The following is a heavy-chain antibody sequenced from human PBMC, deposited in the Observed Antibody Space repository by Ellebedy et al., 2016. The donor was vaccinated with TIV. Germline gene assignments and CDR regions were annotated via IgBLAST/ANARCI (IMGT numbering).Heavy chain of an antibody. Sequence: GESLKISCAVSGFTFSRYGMHWVRQAPGKGLEWVAVISYEGSKKYYADSVKGRFTISRDNAKDSLYLQMNSLRAEDTAVYYCARATSGFDYWGQGALATVSS. D-gene: IGHD5-24*01. J-gene: IGHJ4*02. CDR3: ARATSGFDY. V-gene: IGHV3-30*03. CDR1: GFTFSRYG. CDR2: ISYEGSKK.